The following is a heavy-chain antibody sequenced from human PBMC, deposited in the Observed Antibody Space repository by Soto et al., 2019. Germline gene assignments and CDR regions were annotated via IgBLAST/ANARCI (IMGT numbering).Heavy chain of an antibody. D-gene: IGHD4-17*01. CDR1: GFTVDDYA. CDR2: ISANGDNV. J-gene: IGHJ4*02. CDR3: AKDMKWGGMTTIHYFDS. V-gene: IGHV3-9*01. Sequence: GGSLRLSCVASGFTVDDYAMHWVRQAPGRGLEWVSGISANGDNVDYADSVKGRFTVSRDNAKNSLFLQMNSLRPEDTALYYCAKDMKWGGMTTIHYFDSWGQGT.